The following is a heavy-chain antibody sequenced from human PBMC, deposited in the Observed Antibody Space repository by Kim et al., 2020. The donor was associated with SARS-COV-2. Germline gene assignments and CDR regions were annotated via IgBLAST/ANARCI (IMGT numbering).Heavy chain of an antibody. Sequence: GGSLRLSCAASGFTVDNNDIKWVRQAPGKGLEWVSLISSGGGEIKDADAVKGRFTTSRDNSKKSVYLQMNSLRSEDTALYYCVRGQQWLRKNWGQGTQDTVSS. CDR1: GFTVDNND. D-gene: IGHD6-19*01. V-gene: IGHV3-43*02. CDR2: ISSGGGEI. CDR3: VRGQQWLRKN. J-gene: IGHJ4*02.